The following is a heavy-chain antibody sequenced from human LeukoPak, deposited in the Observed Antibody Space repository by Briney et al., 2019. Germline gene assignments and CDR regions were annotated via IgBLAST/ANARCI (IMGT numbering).Heavy chain of an antibody. Sequence: PGGSLRLSCAASGFTFSSYSMNWVRQAPGKGLQWVSYISTSSTIYYADSVKGRFTISRDNAKNSLYLQMNSLRAEDTAVYYCARAYNWNPDYWGQGTLVTVSS. CDR1: GFTFSSYS. CDR2: ISTSSTI. V-gene: IGHV3-48*01. D-gene: IGHD1-20*01. CDR3: ARAYNWNPDY. J-gene: IGHJ4*02.